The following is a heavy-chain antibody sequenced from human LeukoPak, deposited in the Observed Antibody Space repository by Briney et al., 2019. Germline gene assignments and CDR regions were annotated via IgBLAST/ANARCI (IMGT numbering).Heavy chain of an antibody. CDR1: GGSISSSSYY. D-gene: IGHD3-22*01. V-gene: IGHV4-39*07. J-gene: IGHJ5*02. CDR3: ARDTYDSSGYYYVGGDWFDP. Sequence: PSETLSLTCTVSGGSISSSSYYWGWIRQPPGKGLEWIGSIYYSGSTYYNPSLKSRVTISVDTSKNQFSLKLSSVTAADTAVYYCARDTYDSSGYYYVGGDWFDPWGQGTLVTVSS. CDR2: IYYSGST.